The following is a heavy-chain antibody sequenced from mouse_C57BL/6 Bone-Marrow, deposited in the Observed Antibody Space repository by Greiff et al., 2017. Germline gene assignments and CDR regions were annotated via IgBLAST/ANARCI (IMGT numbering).Heavy chain of an antibody. J-gene: IGHJ4*01. Sequence: QVQLQQPGAELVKPGASVKLSCKASGYTFTSYWMQWVQQRPGQGLEWIGVIDPSDSYTNYNQKVKGKATLTVDTSSSTAYMQLSSLTSEDSAVYYCARSDGNSLEEDAMDYWGQGTSVTVSS. CDR2: IDPSDSYT. V-gene: IGHV1-50*01. D-gene: IGHD2-1*01. CDR3: ARSDGNSLEEDAMDY. CDR1: GYTFTSYW.